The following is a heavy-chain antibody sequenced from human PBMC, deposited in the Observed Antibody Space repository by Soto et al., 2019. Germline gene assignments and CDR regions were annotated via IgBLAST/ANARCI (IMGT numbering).Heavy chain of an antibody. D-gene: IGHD3-16*02. J-gene: IGHJ4*02. CDR1: GGSISSGGYY. CDR2: IYYSGST. CDR3: ARDGSYDYVWGSYRIFDY. Sequence: SETLSLTCTVSGGSISSGGYYWSWIRQHPGKGLEWIGYIYYSGSTYYNPSLKSRVTISVDTSKNQFSLKLSSVTAADTAVYYCARDGSYDYVWGSYRIFDYWGQGTLVTVSS. V-gene: IGHV4-31*03.